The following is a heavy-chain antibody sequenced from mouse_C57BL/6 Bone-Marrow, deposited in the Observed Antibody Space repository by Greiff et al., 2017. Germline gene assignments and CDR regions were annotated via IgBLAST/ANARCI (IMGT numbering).Heavy chain of an antibody. CDR2: IYWDDDK. D-gene: IGHD2-4*01. CDR3: ARRACDYDGSFDY. Sequence: QVTLKVSGPGLLQSSQTLSLTCSFSGFSLSTSGMGVSWIRHPSGKGLEWLAHIYWDDDKRNNPSLKSRPTISKDTSRTQIFLKITSVDTADTATDYCARRACDYDGSFDYWGQGTTLTVSS. V-gene: IGHV8-12*01. CDR1: GFSLSTSGMG. J-gene: IGHJ2*01.